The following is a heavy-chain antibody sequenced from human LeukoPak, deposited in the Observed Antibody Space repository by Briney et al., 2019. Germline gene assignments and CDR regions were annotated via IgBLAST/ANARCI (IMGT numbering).Heavy chain of an antibody. V-gene: IGHV3-74*01. CDR2: ISGDGSST. J-gene: IGHJ4*02. CDR1: GFTFSSYW. D-gene: IGHD3-10*01. Sequence: GGPLTLPCAASGFTFSSYWMHWVRQAPGKGLVWVSRISGDGSSTSYADSVKGRFTISRDNAKNTLYLQMNSLRAEDTAVYYCARYGEGFDYWGQGTLVTVSS. CDR3: ARYGEGFDY.